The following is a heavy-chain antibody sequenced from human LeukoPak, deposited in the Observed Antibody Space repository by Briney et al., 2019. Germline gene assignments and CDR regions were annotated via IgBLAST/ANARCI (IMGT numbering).Heavy chain of an antibody. CDR2: INPNSGGT. Sequence: ASVKVSCKASGYTFTSYYMHWVRQAPGQGLEWMGWINPNSGGTNYAQKFQGRVTMTRDTSISTAYMELSRLRSDDTAVYYCARDGITIFGVVIISFDYWGQGTLVTVSS. J-gene: IGHJ4*02. CDR1: GYTFTSYY. D-gene: IGHD3-3*01. V-gene: IGHV1-2*02. CDR3: ARDGITIFGVVIISFDY.